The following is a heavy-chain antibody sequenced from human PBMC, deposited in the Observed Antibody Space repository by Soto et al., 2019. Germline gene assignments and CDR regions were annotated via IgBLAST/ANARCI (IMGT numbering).Heavy chain of an antibody. J-gene: IGHJ6*02. CDR1: GYTFTGYY. CDR2: INPNSGGT. V-gene: IGHV1-2*04. Sequence: ASVKVSCKASGYTFTGYYMHWVRQAPGQGLEWMGWINPNSGGTNYAQKFQGWVTMTRDTSISTAYMELSRLRSDDTAVYYCARSTEKATYGMDVWGQGXTVTVSS. CDR3: ARSTEKATYGMDV.